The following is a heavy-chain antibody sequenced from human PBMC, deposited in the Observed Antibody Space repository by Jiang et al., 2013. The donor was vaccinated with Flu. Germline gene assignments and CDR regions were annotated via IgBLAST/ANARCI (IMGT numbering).Heavy chain of an antibody. CDR3: AKHPYSVAGLWFDP. D-gene: IGHD4-11*01. V-gene: IGHV3-23*01. CDR2: SIANNGAP. CDR1: GFIFNNYG. J-gene: IGHJ5*02. Sequence: QLLESGGGVVQPGRSLRLSCAASGFIFNNYGMSWVRQAPGKGLEWVASIANNGAPYYADSVKGRFTISRDHSRDTVFLQMDSPRAEDTAFYYCAKHPYSVAGLWFDPWGQGTLVTVSS.